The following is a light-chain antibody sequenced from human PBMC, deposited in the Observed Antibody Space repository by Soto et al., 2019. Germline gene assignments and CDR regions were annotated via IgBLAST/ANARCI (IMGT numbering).Light chain of an antibody. CDR3: QSYDSSLSGYVV. V-gene: IGLV1-40*01. CDR1: SSNIGAGYD. Sequence: QSVLTQPPSVSGAPGQRVTISCTGSSSNIGAGYDVHWYQQLPGTAPKLLIYGNSNRPSGVPDRFSGSKSGTSVSLAITGLQAEEEADYYCQSYDSSLSGYVVFGGGTKVTVL. J-gene: IGLJ2*01. CDR2: GNS.